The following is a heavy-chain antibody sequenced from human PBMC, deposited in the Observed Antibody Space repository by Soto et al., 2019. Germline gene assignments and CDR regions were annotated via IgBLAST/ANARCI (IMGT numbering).Heavy chain of an antibody. D-gene: IGHD2-21*02. CDR3: ARGVAYCGGDCYSRFDS. CDR1: GGTFSSYA. Sequence: QVQLVQSGAEVKKPGSSVKVSCKASGGTFSSYAISWVRQAPGQGLEWMGGIIPIFGTANYAQKFQGRVTITADESTSTAYMELSSLRSEDTAVYYCARGVAYCGGDCYSRFDSWGQGTLVTVSS. CDR2: IIPIFGTA. V-gene: IGHV1-69*01. J-gene: IGHJ5*01.